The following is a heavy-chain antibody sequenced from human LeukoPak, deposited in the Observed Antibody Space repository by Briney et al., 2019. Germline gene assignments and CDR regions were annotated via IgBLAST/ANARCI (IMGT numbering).Heavy chain of an antibody. CDR1: GFTFSSYS. V-gene: IGHV3-21*01. CDR3: ARVLRWAPTQGLYYFDY. Sequence: PGGSPRLSCAASGFTFSSYSMNWVRQAPGKGLEWVSSISSSSSYIYYADSVKGRFTISRDNAKNSLYLQMNSLRAEDTAVYYCARVLRWAPTQGLYYFDYWGQGTLVTVSS. J-gene: IGHJ4*02. CDR2: ISSSSSYI. D-gene: IGHD4-23*01.